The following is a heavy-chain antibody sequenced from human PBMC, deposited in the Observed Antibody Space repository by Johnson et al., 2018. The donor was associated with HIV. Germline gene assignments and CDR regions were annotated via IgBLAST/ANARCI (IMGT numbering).Heavy chain of an antibody. J-gene: IGHJ3*02. CDR2: ISSSGSI. CDR1: GFTFSDYY. CDR3: ARDRVHGGSYYSGAFDI. V-gene: IGHV3-11*01. Sequence: QVQLVESGGGVVQPGRSLRLSCAASGFTFSDYYMSWIRQAPGKGLEWVSYISSSGSIGYADSVKGRFSISRDNAKNSLHLQMNGLRAEDTAVYYCARDRVHGGSYYSGAFDIWGQGTMVTVSS. D-gene: IGHD1-26*01.